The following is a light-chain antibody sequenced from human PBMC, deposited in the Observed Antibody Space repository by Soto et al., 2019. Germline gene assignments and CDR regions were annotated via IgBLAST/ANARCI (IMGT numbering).Light chain of an antibody. CDR3: QQYGSAPST. Sequence: EIVLTQSPGTLSLSPGDRATPSCRASQSVGSNYLAWYQQKPGQAPRLLIYGASNRATGIPDTFSGSGSGTDFTLTISRLEPEDFAVYYCQQYGSAPSTFGGGTKVEIK. CDR1: QSVGSNY. J-gene: IGKJ4*01. CDR2: GAS. V-gene: IGKV3-20*01.